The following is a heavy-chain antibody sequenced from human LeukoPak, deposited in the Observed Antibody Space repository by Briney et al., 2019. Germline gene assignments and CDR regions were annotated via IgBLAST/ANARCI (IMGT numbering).Heavy chain of an antibody. CDR2: ISGGGGST. CDR1: GFTFTSYS. V-gene: IGHV3-23*01. D-gene: IGHD2-15*01. CDR3: AKQLGYCSDCSCYFPY. J-gene: IGHJ4*02. Sequence: PGGSLRLSCAASGFTFTSYSMHWVRQAPGKGLEWVSTISGGGGSTYYADSVKGRFTISRDNSKNTLYLQVNSLRAEDTAVYYCAKQLGYCSDCSCYFPYWGQGTLVTVSS.